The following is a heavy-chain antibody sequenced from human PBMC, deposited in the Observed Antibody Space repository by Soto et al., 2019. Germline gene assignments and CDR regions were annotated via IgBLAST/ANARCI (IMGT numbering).Heavy chain of an antibody. J-gene: IGHJ6*03. CDR1: GFTFSSYG. V-gene: IGHV3-33*01. Sequence: GGSLRLSCAASGFTFSSYGMHWVRQAPGKGLEWVAVIWYDGSNKYYADSVKGRFTISRDNSKNTLYLQMNSLRAEDTAVYYCASLDGSGTNAPRGSNYYYYYMDVWGKGTTVTVSS. CDR2: IWYDGSNK. D-gene: IGHD3-10*01. CDR3: ASLDGSGTNAPRGSNYYYYYMDV.